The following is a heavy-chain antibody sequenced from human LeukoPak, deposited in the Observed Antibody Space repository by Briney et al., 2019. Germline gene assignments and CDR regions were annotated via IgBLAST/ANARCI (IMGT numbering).Heavy chain of an antibody. CDR2: TYYRSKWYN. D-gene: IGHD3-22*01. CDR3: ARDLEDYYYDSRGSMTLDY. J-gene: IGHJ4*02. V-gene: IGHV6-1*01. CDR1: GDSVSSNSAA. Sequence: SQTLSLTCAISGDSVSSNSAAWNWIRQSPSRGLEWLGRTYYRSKWYNDYAVSVKSRITINPYTSKHQSSLQLNSVTPEDTAVYYCARDLEDYYYDSRGSMTLDYWGQGTLVTVSS.